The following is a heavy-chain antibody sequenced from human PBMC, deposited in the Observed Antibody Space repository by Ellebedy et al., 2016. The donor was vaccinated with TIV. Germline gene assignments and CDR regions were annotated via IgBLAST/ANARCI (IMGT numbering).Heavy chain of an antibody. V-gene: IGHV4-59*01. CDR2: ISYSGTP. CDR3: ARADFLSGYSPIQNWLDP. D-gene: IGHD5-12*01. CDR1: GTAISEFY. J-gene: IGHJ5*02. Sequence: SETLSLXCSVSGTAISEFYWAWIRQSPGRGLEWIGYISYSGTPTYGPSLQGRVSFSADRSKNQLSLRLRSVTAADTAVYYCARADFLSGYSPIQNWLDPWGQGTPVTVSS.